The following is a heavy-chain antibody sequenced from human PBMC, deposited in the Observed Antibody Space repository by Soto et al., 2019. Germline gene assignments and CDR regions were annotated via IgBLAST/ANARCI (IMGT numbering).Heavy chain of an antibody. CDR3: ARQVPGVIISYFDY. CDR2: IYYSGST. V-gene: IGHV4-39*01. Sequence: PSETLSLTCTVSGGSISSSSYYWGWIRQPPGKGLEWIGSIYYSGSTYYNPSLKSRVTISVDTSKNQFSLKLSSVTAADTDVYYCARQVPGVIISYFDYRRDGTLVTAPQ. CDR1: GGSISSSSYY. J-gene: IGHJ4*01. D-gene: IGHD3-10*01.